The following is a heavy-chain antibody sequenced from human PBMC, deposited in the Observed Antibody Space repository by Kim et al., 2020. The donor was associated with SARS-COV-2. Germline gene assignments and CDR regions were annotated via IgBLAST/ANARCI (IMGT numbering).Heavy chain of an antibody. CDR2: TYYRSKWYN. CDR3: ARDKPYSSSWYGYYGMHV. Sequence: SQTLSLTCAISGDSVSSNSAAWNWIRQSPSRGLEWLGRTYYRSKWYNDYAVSVKSRITINPDTSKNQFSLQLNSVTPEDTAVYYCARDKPYSSSWYGYYGMHVWGQGTTVTVSS. J-gene: IGHJ6*02. D-gene: IGHD6-13*01. V-gene: IGHV6-1*01. CDR1: GDSVSSNSAA.